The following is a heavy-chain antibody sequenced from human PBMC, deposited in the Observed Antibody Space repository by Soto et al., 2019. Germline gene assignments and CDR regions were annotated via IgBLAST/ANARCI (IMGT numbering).Heavy chain of an antibody. CDR3: ARDRGRLLWFGADI. CDR1: GFTFSSYG. V-gene: IGHV3-23*01. D-gene: IGHD3-10*01. Sequence: EVQLLESGGGLVQPGGSLRLSCAASGFTFSSYGMNWVRQAPGRGLEWVAGVSAGGGDTSYADSVKGRFTISRDNSKDTLYVQMNSLRAEDTAVYHCARDRGRLLWFGADIWGQGTMVTVSS. CDR2: VSAGGGDT. J-gene: IGHJ3*02.